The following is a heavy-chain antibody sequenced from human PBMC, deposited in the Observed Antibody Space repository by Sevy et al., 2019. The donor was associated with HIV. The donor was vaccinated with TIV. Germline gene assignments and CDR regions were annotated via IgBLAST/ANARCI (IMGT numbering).Heavy chain of an antibody. CDR1: GFTFSSYG. CDR3: ARGGIYDYVWGNYPVGAFDI. CDR2: IWYDGSNK. J-gene: IGHJ3*02. Sequence: GGSLRLSCAASGFTFSSYGMHWVRQAPGKGLEWVAVIWYDGSNKYYADSVKGRFTISRDNSKNTLYLQMNSLRAEDTAVYYCARGGIYDYVWGNYPVGAFDIWGQGTMVTVSS. D-gene: IGHD3-16*02. V-gene: IGHV3-33*01.